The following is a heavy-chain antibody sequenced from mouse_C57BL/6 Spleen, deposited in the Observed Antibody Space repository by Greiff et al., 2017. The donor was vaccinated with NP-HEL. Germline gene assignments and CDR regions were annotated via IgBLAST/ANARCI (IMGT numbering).Heavy chain of an antibody. CDR3: ARPCGSVYYAMDY. V-gene: IGHV5-17*01. Sequence: EVQLVESGGGLVKPGGSLKLSCAASGFTFSDYGMHWVRQAPEKGLEWVAYISSGSSTIYYADTVKGRFTISRDNAKNTLFLQMTSLRSEDTAMYYCARPCGSVYYAMDYWGQGTSVTVSS. CDR1: GFTFSDYG. CDR2: ISSGSSTI. D-gene: IGHD1-1*01. J-gene: IGHJ4*01.